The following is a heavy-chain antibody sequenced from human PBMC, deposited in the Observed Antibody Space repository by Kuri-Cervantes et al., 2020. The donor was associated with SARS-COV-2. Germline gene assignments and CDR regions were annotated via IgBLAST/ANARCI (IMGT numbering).Heavy chain of an antibody. CDR3: ASSSPATVTYPFDS. CDR2: ISYDGSNK. D-gene: IGHD4-17*01. Sequence: GGSLRLSCAASGFSFSNHAIHWVRQAPGKGLAWVAVISYDGSNKYYADSVKGRFTISRDNSKNTLYLQMNSLRAEDTAVYYCASSSPATVTYPFDSWGQGTLVTVSS. J-gene: IGHJ4*02. CDR1: GFSFSNHA. V-gene: IGHV3-30*04.